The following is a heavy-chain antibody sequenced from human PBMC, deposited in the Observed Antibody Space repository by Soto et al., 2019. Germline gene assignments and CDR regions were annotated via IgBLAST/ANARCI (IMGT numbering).Heavy chain of an antibody. Sequence: QVQLQESGPGLVKPSDTLSHTCAVSGYFISSSNWWGWIRQPPGKGLAWIGYVYYSGSTYYNPSLKSRVTMSVGTSKKHFALKLSSVTAVDTAVYFCARKNGVLDAFDIWGQGTMVTVS. CDR1: GYFISSSNW. J-gene: IGHJ3*02. D-gene: IGHD1-1*01. CDR2: VYYSGST. CDR3: ARKNGVLDAFDI. V-gene: IGHV4-28*01.